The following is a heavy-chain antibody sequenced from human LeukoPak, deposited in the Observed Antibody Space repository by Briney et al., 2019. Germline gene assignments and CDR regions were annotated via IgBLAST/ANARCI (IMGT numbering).Heavy chain of an antibody. Sequence: SETLSLTCTVSGGSISSYYWSWIRQPPGKGLEWIGYIYYSGSTNYNPSLKSRVTISVDTSKNQFSLKLSSVTAADTAVYYCARLVRVGATRFVDYWGQGTLVTVCS. CDR1: GGSISSYY. CDR2: IYYSGST. CDR3: ARLVRVGATRFVDY. V-gene: IGHV4-59*08. D-gene: IGHD1-26*01. J-gene: IGHJ4*02.